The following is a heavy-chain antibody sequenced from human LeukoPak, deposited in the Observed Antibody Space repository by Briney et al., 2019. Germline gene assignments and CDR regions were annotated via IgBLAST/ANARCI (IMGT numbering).Heavy chain of an antibody. J-gene: IGHJ4*02. V-gene: IGHV1-2*02. CDR3: ASGDYGDPPLNY. D-gene: IGHD4-17*01. CDR1: GYIFSGYY. CDR2: INPNSGGT. Sequence: ASVKVSCKASGYIFSGYYVHWVRQAPGQGLEWMGWINPNSGGTNYAQKFQGRVTMTRDTSISTAYMELSRLRFDDTAVYYCASGDYGDPPLNYWGQGTLVTVSS.